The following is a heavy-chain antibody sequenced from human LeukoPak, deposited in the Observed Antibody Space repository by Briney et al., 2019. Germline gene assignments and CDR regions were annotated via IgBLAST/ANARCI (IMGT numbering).Heavy chain of an antibody. J-gene: IGHJ3*02. CDR1: GFTFNKYG. CDR2: INGSGGST. CDR3: ARDPSYRGFDAFDI. V-gene: IGHV3-23*01. Sequence: PGGTLRLSCAASGFTFNKYGMSWVRQAPGKGLEWVSTINGSGGSTYYADSVKGRFTISRDNAKNSLYLQMNYLRAEDTAVYYCARDPSYRGFDAFDIWGQGTMVTVSS. D-gene: IGHD1-26*01.